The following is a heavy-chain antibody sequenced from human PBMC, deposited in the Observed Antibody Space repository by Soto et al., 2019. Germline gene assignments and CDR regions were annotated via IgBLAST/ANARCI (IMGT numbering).Heavy chain of an antibody. CDR2: ISGSGITT. CDR1: GFTFSSYD. D-gene: IGHD3-22*01. V-gene: IGHV3-23*01. J-gene: IGHJ4*02. CDR3: AIPGSEVVNPGY. Sequence: PGGSLSLSCAASGFTFSSYDLSWVRQAPETGLEWVSAISGSGITTYYADSVKGRFTISRDNSKDTLHLQMNSLRAEDTALYYCAIPGSEVVNPGYWGQGTLVTVSS.